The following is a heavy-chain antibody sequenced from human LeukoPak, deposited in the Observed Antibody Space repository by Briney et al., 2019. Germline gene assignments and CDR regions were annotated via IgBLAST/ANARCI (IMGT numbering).Heavy chain of an antibody. D-gene: IGHD1-26*01. V-gene: IGHV3-23*01. CDR1: GFTFSSYA. J-gene: IGHJ4*02. CDR3: AKDLGPIVGATRSDY. CDR2: ISGSGGST. Sequence: GGSLRLSCAASGFTFSSYAMSWVRQAPGKGLEWVSAISGSGGSTYYADSVKGRFTISRDNSKNTLYLQMNSLRAEDTAVYYCAKDLGPIVGATRSDYWGQGTLVTVSS.